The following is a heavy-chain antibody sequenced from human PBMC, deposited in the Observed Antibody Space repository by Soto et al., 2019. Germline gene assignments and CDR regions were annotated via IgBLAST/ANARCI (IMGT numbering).Heavy chain of an antibody. CDR3: ANGYSSSWYYYYGMDV. J-gene: IGHJ6*02. CDR2: IYYSGST. D-gene: IGHD6-13*01. Sequence: SETLSLTSTVSGGSISSSSYYWGWIRQPPGKGLEWIGSIYYSGSTYYNPSLKSRVTISVDTSKNQFSLKLSSVTAADTAVYYCANGYSSSWYYYYGMDVWGQGTTVTVSS. CDR1: GGSISSSSYY. V-gene: IGHV4-39*01.